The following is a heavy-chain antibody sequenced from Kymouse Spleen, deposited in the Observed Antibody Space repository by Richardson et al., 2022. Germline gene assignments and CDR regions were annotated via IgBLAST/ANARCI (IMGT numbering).Heavy chain of an antibody. Sequence: QVQLVESGGGVVQPGRSLRLSCAASGFTFSSYGMHWVRQAPGKGLEWVAVIWYDGSNKYYADSVKGRFTISRDNSKNTLYLQMNSLRAEDTAVYYCARGGVLMVYAISFDYWGQGTLVTVSS. D-gene: IGHD2-8*01. CDR1: GFTFSSYG. V-gene: IGHV3-33*01. CDR3: ARGGVLMVYAISFDY. CDR2: IWYDGSNK. J-gene: IGHJ4*02.